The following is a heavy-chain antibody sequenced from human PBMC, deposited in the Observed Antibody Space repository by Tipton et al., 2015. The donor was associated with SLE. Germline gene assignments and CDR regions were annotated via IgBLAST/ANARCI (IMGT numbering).Heavy chain of an antibody. CDR2: IYYSGST. V-gene: IGHV4-39*01. CDR1: SGSISSSNYY. J-gene: IGHJ6*03. CDR3: ARQAFTPPNYYYYMDV. Sequence: TLSLTCTVSSGSISSSNYYWGWIRQPPGKGLEWIGNIYYSGSTYYNPSLESRVTMSVDTSKNQFSLKLSSVTAADTALYYCARQAFTPPNYYYYMDVWGKGTAVTVSS.